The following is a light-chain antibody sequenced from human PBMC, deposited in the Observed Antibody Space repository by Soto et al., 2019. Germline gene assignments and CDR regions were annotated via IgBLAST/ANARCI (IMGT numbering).Light chain of an antibody. CDR1: TSDVGGYNY. J-gene: IGLJ1*01. V-gene: IGLV2-14*01. CDR2: DVS. CDR3: NSYTSSSTPLYV. Sequence: QSALTQPASVSGSPGQSITISCTGTTSDVGGYNYVSWYQQHPGKAPKLMIYDVSNRPSGVSNRFSGSKSGNTASLTISGLQAEDDADYYCNSYTSSSTPLYVFGTGTKLTVL.